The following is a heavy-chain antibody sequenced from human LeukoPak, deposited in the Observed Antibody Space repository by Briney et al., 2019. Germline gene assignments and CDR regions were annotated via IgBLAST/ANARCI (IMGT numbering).Heavy chain of an antibody. D-gene: IGHD2-15*01. V-gene: IGHV1-69*05. CDR2: IIPIFGTA. CDR3: AREDCSGGSCYYGGPFDY. J-gene: IGHJ4*02. Sequence: ASVKVSCKASGGTFSSYAISWVRQAPGQGLEWMGRIIPIFGTANYAQKFQGRVTITTDESTSTAYMELSSLRSENTAVYYCAREDCSGGSCYYGGPFDYWGQGTLVTVSS. CDR1: GGTFSSYA.